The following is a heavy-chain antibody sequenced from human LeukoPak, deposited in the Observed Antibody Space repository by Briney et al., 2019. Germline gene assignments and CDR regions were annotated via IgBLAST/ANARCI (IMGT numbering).Heavy chain of an antibody. Sequence: PSETLSLTCTVSGYSISSGYYWGWIRPPPGKGLEWIGSIYHSGSTYYNPSLKSRVTISVDTSKNQFSLKLSSVTAADTAVYYCARDQGFVAAAVRDYWGQGTLVTVSS. CDR1: GYSISSGYY. CDR2: IYHSGST. V-gene: IGHV4-38-2*02. J-gene: IGHJ4*02. D-gene: IGHD6-13*01. CDR3: ARDQGFVAAAVRDY.